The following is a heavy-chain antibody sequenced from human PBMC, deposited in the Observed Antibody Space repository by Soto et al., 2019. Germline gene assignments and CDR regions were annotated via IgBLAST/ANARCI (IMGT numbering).Heavy chain of an antibody. CDR2: IIPMSGRP. CDR1: GGTFNSFS. CDR3: PRRGRESANWFDP. V-gene: IGHV1-69*06. Sequence: QVQLVQSGAEVKTPGSSVKVSCKASGGTFNSFSIDWVRQAPGQGLEWMGGIIPMSGRPNYAQRFQGRVTCSADKSTKTVYMEVNRLTDEDTAVYYCPRRGRESANWFDPWGQGTRVTVSS. J-gene: IGHJ5*02.